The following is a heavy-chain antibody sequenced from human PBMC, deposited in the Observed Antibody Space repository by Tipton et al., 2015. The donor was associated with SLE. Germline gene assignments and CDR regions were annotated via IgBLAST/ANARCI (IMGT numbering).Heavy chain of an antibody. CDR3: ARESREGTVIQGPHVSVDI. CDR2: INHGGST. J-gene: IGHJ3*02. D-gene: IGHD2-21*01. V-gene: IGHV4-34*01. CDR1: GGSFSDYF. Sequence: TLSLTCTVYGGSFSDYFWSWIRQPPGKGLEWIGEINHGGSTNYNPSLKSRVTISVDTFKNQFSLKLTSVTAADTAVYYCARESREGTVIQGPHVSVDIWGQGTMVTVSS.